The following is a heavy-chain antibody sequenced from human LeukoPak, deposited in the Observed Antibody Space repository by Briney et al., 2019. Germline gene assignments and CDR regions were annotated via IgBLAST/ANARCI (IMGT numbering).Heavy chain of an antibody. J-gene: IGHJ4*02. CDR3: AKDLGEMATHPGDY. D-gene: IGHD5-24*01. CDR1: GFTFSTYE. CDR2: ISPSGSTI. Sequence: GGSLRLSCAASGFTFSTYEMSWVRQAPGKGLEWVSYISPSGSTIHYADSMKGRFTISRDNSKNTVYLQMNSLRVEDTAVYYCAKDLGEMATHPGDYWGQGTLVTVSS. V-gene: IGHV3-48*03.